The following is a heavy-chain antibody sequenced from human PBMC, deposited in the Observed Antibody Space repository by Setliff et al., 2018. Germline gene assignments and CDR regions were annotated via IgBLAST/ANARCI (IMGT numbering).Heavy chain of an antibody. J-gene: IGHJ6*02. D-gene: IGHD1-1*01. V-gene: IGHV3-11*04. CDR2: ISASGASK. Sequence: GGSLRLSCAASGFSFSDLYISWIRQAPGKGLEWVSYISASGASKYYTDSVKGRFTISRDNSKNTLYLQMGSLRAEDMAVYYCARVGTGMDVWGQGTTVTVSS. CDR3: ARVGTGMDV. CDR1: GFSFSDLY.